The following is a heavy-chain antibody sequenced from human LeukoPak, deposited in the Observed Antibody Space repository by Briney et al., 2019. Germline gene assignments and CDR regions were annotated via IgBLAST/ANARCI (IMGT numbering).Heavy chain of an antibody. CDR2: ISAYNGNT. Sequence: ASVTVSCMASGYTFTSYGISWVRQAPGQGLEGMGWISAYNGNTNYAQKLQGRVTMTTDTSTSTAYMELRSLRSDDTAVYYCARSGAYYYDSSGYYAVGYWGQGTLVTVSS. J-gene: IGHJ4*02. D-gene: IGHD3-22*01. V-gene: IGHV1-18*01. CDR1: GYTFTSYG. CDR3: ARSGAYYYDSSGYYAVGY.